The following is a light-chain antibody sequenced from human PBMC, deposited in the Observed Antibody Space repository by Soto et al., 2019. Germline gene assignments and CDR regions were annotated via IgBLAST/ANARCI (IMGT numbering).Light chain of an antibody. V-gene: IGLV4-69*01. CDR1: SGHSSYD. J-gene: IGLJ2*01. CDR3: QTWGTGIQV. CDR2: LNSDGSH. Sequence: QAVLTQSPSASASLGASVKLTCTLSSGHSSYDIAWHQQQPEKGPRYLMKLNSDGSHSKGDGIPDRFSGSSSAAERYLTISRPQSEDESDYYCQTWGTGIQVFGGGTKLTVL.